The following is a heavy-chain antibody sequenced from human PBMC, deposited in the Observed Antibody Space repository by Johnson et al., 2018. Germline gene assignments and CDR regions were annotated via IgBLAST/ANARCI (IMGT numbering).Heavy chain of an antibody. CDR3: ARGSGWLLDS. CDR2: ITGSSSNI. V-gene: IGHV3-21*05. CDR1: GFSFSTYT. Sequence: VQLVQSGGGLVKPGGSLRLSCAASGFSFSTYTMNWVRQAPGKGLEWVSDITGSSSNIFNEDSVKGRFTISRDNAKNSLSLHMSNLRGDDTALYYCARGSGWLLDSWGQGILLTVSS. D-gene: IGHD6-19*01. J-gene: IGHJ4*02.